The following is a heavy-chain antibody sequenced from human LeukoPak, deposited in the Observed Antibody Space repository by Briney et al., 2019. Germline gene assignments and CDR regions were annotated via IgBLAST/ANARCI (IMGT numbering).Heavy chain of an antibody. Sequence: ASVKVSCKASGYRFTSYYMFWVRQAPGQGLEWMGIISPSGGSTSYAQKFQGRVTMTRDMSTSTVYMELISLRSEDTAVYYCARVHHYFDIAFDYWGQGTLVTVSS. V-gene: IGHV1-46*01. J-gene: IGHJ4*02. CDR1: GYRFTSYY. D-gene: IGHD3-22*01. CDR2: ISPSGGST. CDR3: ARVHHYFDIAFDY.